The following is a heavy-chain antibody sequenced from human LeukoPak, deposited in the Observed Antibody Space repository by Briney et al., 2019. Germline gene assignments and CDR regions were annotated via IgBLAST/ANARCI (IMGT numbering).Heavy chain of an antibody. CDR2: IYPGDSDT. CDR1: GYSFTSYW. Sequence: GESLKISCKGSGYSFTSYWIGWMRQMPGKGLEWMGIIYPGDSDTRYSPSFQGQVTISADKSISTAYLQWSSLKASDTAMYYCARQSEPDCSGGSCYLIEAFDIWGQGTMVTVSS. D-gene: IGHD2-15*01. J-gene: IGHJ3*02. V-gene: IGHV5-51*01. CDR3: ARQSEPDCSGGSCYLIEAFDI.